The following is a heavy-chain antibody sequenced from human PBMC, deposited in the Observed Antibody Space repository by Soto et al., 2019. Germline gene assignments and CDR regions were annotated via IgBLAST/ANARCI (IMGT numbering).Heavy chain of an antibody. J-gene: IGHJ4*02. CDR1: GFTFSSYA. CDR3: ARLHSVAGTIDY. CDR2: ISGSGGST. V-gene: IGHV3-23*01. Sequence: PGGSLRLSCAASGFTFSSYAMSWVRQAPGKGLEWVSAISGSGGSTYYADSVKGRFTISRDNSKNTLSLQMNSLRAEDTALYYCARLHSVAGTIDYWGQGTLVTVSS. D-gene: IGHD6-19*01.